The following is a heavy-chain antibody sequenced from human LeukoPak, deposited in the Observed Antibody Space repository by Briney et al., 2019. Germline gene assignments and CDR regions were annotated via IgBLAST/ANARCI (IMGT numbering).Heavy chain of an antibody. CDR3: ARDRPEAFGGVIAPRVY. CDR2: IYSGGGST. D-gene: IGHD3-16*02. V-gene: IGHV3-53*01. J-gene: IGHJ4*02. Sequence: PGGSLRLSCAASGFTVSSDYMSWVRQAPGKGLEWVSVIYSGGGSTYYADSVKGRFTISRDNSENTVYLQMNSLRAEDTAVYYCARDRPEAFGGVIAPRVYWGQGTLVTVSS. CDR1: GFTVSSDY.